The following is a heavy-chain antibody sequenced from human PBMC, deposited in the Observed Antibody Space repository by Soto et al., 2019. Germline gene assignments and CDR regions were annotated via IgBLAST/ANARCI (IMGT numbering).Heavy chain of an antibody. CDR1: GYTFTRYG. D-gene: IGHD2-8*01. V-gene: IGHV1-18*01. Sequence: ASVKVSCKASGYTFTRYGISWVRQAPGQGLEWMGWISGYNGDANYAQSFQGRVSMTIDTSTTTAYMELRTLTPDDTAVYYCAKNGQPPFYYYGLDVWGQGTTVTVSS. CDR3: AKNGQPPFYYYGLDV. CDR2: ISGYNGDA. J-gene: IGHJ6*02.